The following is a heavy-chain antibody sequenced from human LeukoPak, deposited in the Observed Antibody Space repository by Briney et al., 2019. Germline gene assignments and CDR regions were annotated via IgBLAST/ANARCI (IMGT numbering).Heavy chain of an antibody. Sequence: SETLSLTCTVSGGSISSGGFYWSWIRQLPGKGLEWIGYIYDSGSTYYSPSLKSRVTMSVDTSKNQFSLKLNSVTAADTAVYYCTRGGRGSGSDYWYFDLWGRGTLVTVSS. CDR1: GGSISSGGFY. CDR2: IYDSGST. J-gene: IGHJ2*01. V-gene: IGHV4-31*03. D-gene: IGHD3-10*01. CDR3: TRGGRGSGSDYWYFDL.